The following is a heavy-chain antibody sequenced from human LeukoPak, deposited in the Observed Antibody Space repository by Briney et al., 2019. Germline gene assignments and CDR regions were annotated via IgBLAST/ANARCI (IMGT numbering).Heavy chain of an antibody. CDR1: GGSINSISYY. Sequence: SETLSLTCTVSGGSINSISYYWGWIRQPPGKGLEWIGSMYYSGITYYNPSLKSRVTIFVDTSKNQFSLKLSSVTAADTAVYYCARHPDNDFWSGYEDYWAQGTLVTVSS. V-gene: IGHV4-39*01. CDR3: ARHPDNDFWSGYEDY. D-gene: IGHD3-3*01. J-gene: IGHJ4*02. CDR2: MYYSGIT.